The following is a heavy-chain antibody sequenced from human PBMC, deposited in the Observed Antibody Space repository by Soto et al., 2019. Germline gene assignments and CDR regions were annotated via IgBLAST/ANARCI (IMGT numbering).Heavy chain of an antibody. CDR2: IKSKIDGLTT. D-gene: IGHD2-21*01. CDR1: GLAFDKSW. J-gene: IGHJ4*02. CDR3: VKVPGPGDHEF. Sequence: EVQLVESGGDLVKSGGSLRLSCAVSGLAFDKSWMTWVSQAPGKGLDWVGRIKSKIDGLTTDYAAPVRGRFTISRDDSKMTLYLQMNSLMPDETGMYYCVKVPGPGDHEFWGLGTLVTVTS. V-gene: IGHV3-15*07.